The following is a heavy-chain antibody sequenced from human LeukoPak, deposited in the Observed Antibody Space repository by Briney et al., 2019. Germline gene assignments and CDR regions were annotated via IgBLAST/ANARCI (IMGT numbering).Heavy chain of an antibody. CDR3: AREGYSYGYERFDY. CDR2: IWYDGSNK. J-gene: IGHJ4*02. D-gene: IGHD5-18*01. V-gene: IGHV3-33*01. CDR1: GFTFSSYG. Sequence: PGGSLRLSCAASGFTFSSYGMHWVRQAPGKGMEWEAVIWYDGSNKYYADSVKGRFTISRDNSKNTLYLQMNSLRAEDTAVYYCAREGYSYGYERFDYWGQGTLVIVSS.